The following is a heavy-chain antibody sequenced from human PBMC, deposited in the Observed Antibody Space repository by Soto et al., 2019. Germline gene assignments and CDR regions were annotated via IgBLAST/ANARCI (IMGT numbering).Heavy chain of an antibody. V-gene: IGHV3-7*03. D-gene: IGHD3-3*01. CDR1: GFTFSRYW. CDR2: IKEDGSEK. Sequence: GGSLRLSCSASGFTFSRYWMTWVRQTPGKGLEWVANIKEDGSEKYYVDSVKGRFTISRDNAKNLLYLQMNSLRAEDTAVYYCARRNEAPITIFGVVIPNNYNGLAVWGQGTTVTVSS. CDR3: ARRNEAPITIFGVVIPNNYNGLAV. J-gene: IGHJ6*02.